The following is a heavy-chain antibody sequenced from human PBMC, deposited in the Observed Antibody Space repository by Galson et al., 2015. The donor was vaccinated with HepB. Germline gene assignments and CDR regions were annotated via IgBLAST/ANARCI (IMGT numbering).Heavy chain of an antibody. D-gene: IGHD3-10*01. CDR3: TRGALPDKTPPPKVWFGELLPYYFDY. V-gene: IGHV3-49*03. CDR1: GFTFGDYA. Sequence: SLRLSCAASGFTFGDYAMSWFRQAPGKGLEWVGFIRSKAYGGTTEYAASVKGRFTISRDDSKSIAYLQMNSLKTEDTAVYYCTRGALPDKTPPPKVWFGELLPYYFDYWGQGTLVTVSS. CDR2: IRSKAYGGTT. J-gene: IGHJ4*02.